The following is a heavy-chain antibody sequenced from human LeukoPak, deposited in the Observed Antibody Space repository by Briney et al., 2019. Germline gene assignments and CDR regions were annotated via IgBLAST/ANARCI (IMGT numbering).Heavy chain of an antibody. V-gene: IGHV3-7*03. CDR2: IKEDGGEI. CDR3: ARSGYSHSWDY. J-gene: IGHJ4*02. D-gene: IGHD1-26*01. CDR1: GFTYDNYW. Sequence: GGSLRLSCAASGFTYDNYWISWVRQAPGEGLEWVANIKEDGGEIHFVDSMKGRFTISRDNAKNSLYLQMNSLRGDDTAVYYCARSGYSHSWDYWGQGTLVIVSS.